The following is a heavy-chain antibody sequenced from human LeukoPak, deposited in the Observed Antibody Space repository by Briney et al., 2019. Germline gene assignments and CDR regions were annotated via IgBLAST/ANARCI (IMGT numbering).Heavy chain of an antibody. Sequence: KPSETLSLTCGVSGGSFSGYYWTWIRQSPGKGLEWIGEIHHGGSTNYKPALKSRVTISVDTSKNQFSLKLSSVTAADTAVYYCAREGSGSYSHWGQGTLVTVSS. CDR2: IHHGGST. CDR1: GGSFSGYY. V-gene: IGHV4-34*01. CDR3: AREGSGSYSH. D-gene: IGHD1-26*01. J-gene: IGHJ4*02.